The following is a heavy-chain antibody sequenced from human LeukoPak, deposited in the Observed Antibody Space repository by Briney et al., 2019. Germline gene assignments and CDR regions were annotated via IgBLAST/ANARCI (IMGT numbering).Heavy chain of an antibody. J-gene: IGHJ4*02. D-gene: IGHD5-12*01. CDR3: ARDWSENGYDSYSY. V-gene: IGHV4-34*01. Sequence: SETLSPTCAVYGGSFSGYYWSWIRQPPGKGLEWIGEINHSGSTNYNPSLKSRVTISVDTSKNQFSLKLSSVTAADTAVYYCARDWSENGYDSYSYWGQGTLVTVSS. CDR1: GGSFSGYY. CDR2: INHSGST.